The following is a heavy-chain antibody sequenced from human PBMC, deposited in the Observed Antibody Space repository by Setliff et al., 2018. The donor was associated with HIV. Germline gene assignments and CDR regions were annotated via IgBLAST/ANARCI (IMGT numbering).Heavy chain of an antibody. CDR2: ISTYNGNT. Sequence: ASVKVSCKASGGTFTSYGITWVRQAPGQGLEWLGWISTYNGNTNYAQKFQGRVTMTTDTSTSTAYMDLRSLRSDDTAVYYCARGGVAVGDMTPSDYWGQGTLVTVSS. J-gene: IGHJ4*02. D-gene: IGHD6-19*01. CDR1: GGTFTSYG. CDR3: ARGGVAVGDMTPSDY. V-gene: IGHV1-18*01.